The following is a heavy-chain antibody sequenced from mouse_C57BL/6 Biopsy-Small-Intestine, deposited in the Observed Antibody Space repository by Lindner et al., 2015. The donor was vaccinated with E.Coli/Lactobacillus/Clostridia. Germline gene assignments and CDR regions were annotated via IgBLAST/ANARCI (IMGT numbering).Heavy chain of an antibody. CDR1: GYTFMGYY. CDR3: ARSRSSSGYSLDY. V-gene: IGHV1-18*01. D-gene: IGHD1-3*01. Sequence: SVKVSCKASGYTFMGYYTHWVRQAPGQGLEWMGCINPNTGGTNFAQKFQGRVTMTRDTSISTAYMELSSLTSDDTAVYYCARSRSSSGYSLDYWGQGALVTVSS. J-gene: IGHJ4*01. CDR2: INPNTGGT.